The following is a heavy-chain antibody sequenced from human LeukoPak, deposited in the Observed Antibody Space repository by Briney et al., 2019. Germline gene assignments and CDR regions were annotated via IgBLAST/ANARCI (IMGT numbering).Heavy chain of an antibody. CDR2: IYTSGST. Sequence: PSETLSLTCTVSGGSISSYYWSWIRQPPGKGLEWIGRIYTSGSTNYNPSLKSRVTISVDTSKNQFSLKLSSATAADTAVYYCATSSSWYGRVDYWGQGTLVTVSS. D-gene: IGHD6-13*01. V-gene: IGHV4-4*07. CDR1: GGSISSYY. CDR3: ATSSSWYGRVDY. J-gene: IGHJ4*02.